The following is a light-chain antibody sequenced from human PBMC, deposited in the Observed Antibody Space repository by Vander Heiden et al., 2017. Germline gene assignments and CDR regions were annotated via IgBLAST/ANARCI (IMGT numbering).Light chain of an antibody. CDR1: QSISSY. J-gene: IGKJ2*01. CDR3: QQSFSSPVYT. Sequence: DIQMTQSPSSLSASVGDRVTITCRASQSISSYLNWYQQKPGKAPNLLIYSASSLQSGVPSRFSGSGSETDFTLTITSLQPEDVATYYCQQSFSSPVYTFGQGTKLEIK. CDR2: SAS. V-gene: IGKV1-39*01.